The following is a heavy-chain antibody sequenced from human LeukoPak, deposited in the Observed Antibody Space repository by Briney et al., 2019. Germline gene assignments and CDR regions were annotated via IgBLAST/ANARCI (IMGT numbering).Heavy chain of an antibody. CDR3: ARETTYYDLWSGYFVLDY. CDR2: ISAYNGNT. Sequence: ASVKVSCKASGYTFTSYGISWVRQAPGQGLEWMGWISAYNGNTNYAQKLQGRVTMTTDTSTSTAYMELRSLRSDDTAVYYCARETTYYDLWSGYFVLDYWGQGTLVTVSS. D-gene: IGHD3-3*01. V-gene: IGHV1-18*01. J-gene: IGHJ4*02. CDR1: GYTFTSYG.